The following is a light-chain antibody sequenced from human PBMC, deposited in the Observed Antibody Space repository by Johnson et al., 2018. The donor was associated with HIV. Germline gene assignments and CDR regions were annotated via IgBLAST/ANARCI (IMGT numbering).Light chain of an antibody. V-gene: IGLV1-51*02. J-gene: IGLJ1*01. CDR1: NSNIGNNY. Sequence: QSVLTQPPSVSAAPGQKVTISCSGSNSNIGNNYVSWYQQVPGTAPKLLIYENNKRPSGIPDRFSASKSGASATLGITGLQTGDEADYYCGTWDSSLTSGGIFGTGTKVTVL. CDR3: GTWDSSLTSGGI. CDR2: ENN.